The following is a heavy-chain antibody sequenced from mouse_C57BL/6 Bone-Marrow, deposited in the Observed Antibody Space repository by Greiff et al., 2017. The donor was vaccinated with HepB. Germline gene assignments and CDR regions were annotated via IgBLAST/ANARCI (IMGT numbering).Heavy chain of an antibody. V-gene: IGHV3-6*01. CDR1: GYSITSGYY. CDR3: ARKTDYWYFDV. Sequence: ESGPGLVKPSQSLSLTCSVTGYSITSGYYWNWIRQFPGNKLEWMGYISYDGSNNYNPSLKNRISITRDTSKNQFFLKLNSVTTEDTATYYCARKTDYWYFDVWGTGTTVTVSS. J-gene: IGHJ1*03. CDR2: ISYDGSN.